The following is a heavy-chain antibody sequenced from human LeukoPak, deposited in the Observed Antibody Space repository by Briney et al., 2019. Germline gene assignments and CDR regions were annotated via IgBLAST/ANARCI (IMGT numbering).Heavy chain of an antibody. D-gene: IGHD3-10*01. V-gene: IGHV3-33*01. CDR2: IWYDGTNK. Sequence: PGRSLRLSCAASGFTFNNYGMHWVRQAPGKGLEWVALIWYDGTNKYCGDSVKGRFTISGDNSKNTLYLQMNSLRAEDTAVYYCARGRFGELSVATFDIWGQGTMVTVSS. CDR3: ARGRFGELSVATFDI. CDR1: GFTFNNYG. J-gene: IGHJ3*02.